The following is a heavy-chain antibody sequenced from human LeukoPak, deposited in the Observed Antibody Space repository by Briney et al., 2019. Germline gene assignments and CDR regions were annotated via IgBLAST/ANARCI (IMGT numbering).Heavy chain of an antibody. Sequence: SVEVSCKASGFTFTSSAMQWVRQARGQRLEWIGWTVVGSGNTNYAQKFQERVTITRDMSTSTAYMELSSLRSEDTAVYYCAADLGYYYDSSGYRSGDYWGQGTLVTVSS. CDR1: GFTFTSSA. CDR2: TVVGSGNT. J-gene: IGHJ4*02. D-gene: IGHD3-22*01. CDR3: AADLGYYYDSSGYRSGDY. V-gene: IGHV1-58*02.